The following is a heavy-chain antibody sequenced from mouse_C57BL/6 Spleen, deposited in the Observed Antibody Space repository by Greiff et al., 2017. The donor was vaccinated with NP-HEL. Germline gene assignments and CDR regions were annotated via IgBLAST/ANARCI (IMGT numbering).Heavy chain of an antibody. Sequence: EVKVEESGGGLVQPGGSMKLSCAASGFTFSDAWMDWVRQSPEKGLEWVAEIRNKANNHATYYAESVKGRFTISRDDSKSSVYLQMNSLRAEDTGIYDCTREGGSSYFDYWGQGTTLTVSS. J-gene: IGHJ2*01. CDR1: GFTFSDAW. CDR3: TREGGSSYFDY. V-gene: IGHV6-6*01. CDR2: IRNKANNHAT. D-gene: IGHD1-1*01.